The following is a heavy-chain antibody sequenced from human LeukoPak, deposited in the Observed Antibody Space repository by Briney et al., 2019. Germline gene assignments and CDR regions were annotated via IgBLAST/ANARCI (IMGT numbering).Heavy chain of an antibody. CDR2: MNPSSGNT. J-gene: IGHJ4*02. Sequence: ASVKVSCKASGYTFTSYDFNWVRQATGQGLEWLGWMNPSSGNTGYAQKFQGRVTMTRNTSISTAYMELSSLRSEDTAVYYCARNLSATGDFDCWGQGTLVTVSS. V-gene: IGHV1-8*01. CDR3: ARNLSATGDFDC. CDR1: GYTFTSYD. D-gene: IGHD5/OR15-5a*01.